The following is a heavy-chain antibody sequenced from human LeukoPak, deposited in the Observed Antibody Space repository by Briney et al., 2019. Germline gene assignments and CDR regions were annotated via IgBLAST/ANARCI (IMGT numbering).Heavy chain of an antibody. J-gene: IGHJ5*02. CDR3: ARDGAAAAYDP. D-gene: IGHD6-13*01. Sequence: GGSLRLSCAASGFTFSSYSMNWVRQAPGKGLEWVSSISSSSSYIYYADSVKGRFTISRDNAKNSLYLQMNSLRAEDTAVYYCARDGAAAAYDPWGQGTLVTVSS. CDR2: ISSSSSYI. CDR1: GFTFSSYS. V-gene: IGHV3-21*01.